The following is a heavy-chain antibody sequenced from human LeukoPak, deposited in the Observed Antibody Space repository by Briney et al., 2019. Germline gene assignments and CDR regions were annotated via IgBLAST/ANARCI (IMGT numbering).Heavy chain of an antibody. CDR2: IGSKSDGGTT. CDR1: GFTLGDHA. CDR3: TRNHRFGEGPLMDA. D-gene: IGHD3-10*01. V-gene: IGHV3-49*04. Sequence: GGSLRLSCTASGFTLGDHAMSWVRQAPGKGLEWASFIGSKSDGGTTEYATSVKGRFTVSRDDSKSIAYLQMNDLKTEDTAVYYCTRNHRFGEGPLMDAWGQGTTVTVSS. J-gene: IGHJ6*02.